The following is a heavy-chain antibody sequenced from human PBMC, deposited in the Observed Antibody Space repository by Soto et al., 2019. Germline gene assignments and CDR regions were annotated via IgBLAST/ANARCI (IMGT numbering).Heavy chain of an antibody. V-gene: IGHV4-34*01. D-gene: IGHD2-2*01. CDR1: GGSFSGYY. Sequence: TSETLSLTCAVYGGSFSGYYWSWIRQPPGKGLEWIGEINHSGSTNYNPSLKSRVTISVDTSKNQFSLKLSSVTAADTAVYYCARGARKAIVVVQAAIPNRYYYYGMDVWGQGTTVTVSS. CDR3: ARGARKAIVVVQAAIPNRYYYYGMDV. CDR2: INHSGST. J-gene: IGHJ6*02.